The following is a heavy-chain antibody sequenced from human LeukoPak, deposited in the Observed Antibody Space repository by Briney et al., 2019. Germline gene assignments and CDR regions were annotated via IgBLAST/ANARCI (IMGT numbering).Heavy chain of an antibody. CDR1: GFTFKSSA. J-gene: IGHJ4*02. Sequence: SVKVSCKASGFTFKSSAIQWVRQARGQRLEWMGWIVIGSGNTIYAQRFRERVTISRDMSTETAYLEVSGLRFEDTAVYYCAAAPMGDYWGQRTLVTVSS. CDR2: IVIGSGNT. CDR3: AAAPMGDY. V-gene: IGHV1-58*02.